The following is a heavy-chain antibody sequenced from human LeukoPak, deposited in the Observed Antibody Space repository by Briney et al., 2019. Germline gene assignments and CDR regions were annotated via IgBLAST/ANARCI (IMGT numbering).Heavy chain of an antibody. CDR3: AKDPQYYDILTGYPAFDY. V-gene: IGHV3-23*01. D-gene: IGHD3-9*01. J-gene: IGHJ4*02. CDR1: GFTFSSYA. CDR2: ISGSGGST. Sequence: GGSLRLSCAASGFTFSSYAMSWVRQAPGKGLEWVSAISGSGGSTYYADSVKGRFTISRDNSKNTLHLQMNSLRAEDTAVYYCAKDPQYYDILTGYPAFDYWGQGTLVTVSS.